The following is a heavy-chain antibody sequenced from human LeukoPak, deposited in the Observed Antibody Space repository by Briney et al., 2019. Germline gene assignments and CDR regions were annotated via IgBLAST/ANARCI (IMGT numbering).Heavy chain of an antibody. D-gene: IGHD6-13*01. CDR3: ARGGEDRSSSFDY. V-gene: IGHV4-39*07. CDR2: IFYSGHT. J-gene: IGHJ4*02. Sequence: SETLSLTCTVSGGSISSRSYYWGWIRQPPGKGLEWMGSIFYSGHTYYNPSLKRRVTISVDTSKNQFSLKLSSVTAADTAVYYCARGGEDRSSSFDYWGQGTLVTVSS. CDR1: GGSISSRSYY.